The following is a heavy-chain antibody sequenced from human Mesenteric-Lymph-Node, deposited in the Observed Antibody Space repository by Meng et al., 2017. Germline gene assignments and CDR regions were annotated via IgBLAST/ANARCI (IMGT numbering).Heavy chain of an antibody. V-gene: IGHV6-1*01. CDR3: ARDYYDSSGYPPLGYYYYYGMDV. Sequence: SQTLSLTCAISGDSVSSNSAAWNWIRQSPSRGLEWLGRTYYRSKWYNDYAVSVKSRITINPDTSKNQFSLQLNSVTPEDTAVYYCARDYYDSSGYPPLGYYYYYGMDVWGQGTTVTVSS. CDR2: TYYRSKWYN. CDR1: GDSVSSNSAA. D-gene: IGHD3-22*01. J-gene: IGHJ6*02.